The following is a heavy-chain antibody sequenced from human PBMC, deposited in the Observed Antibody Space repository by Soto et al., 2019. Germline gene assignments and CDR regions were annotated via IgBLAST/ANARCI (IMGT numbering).Heavy chain of an antibody. J-gene: IGHJ6*02. CDR2: ISGSGGST. Sequence: GGSLRLSCAASGFTFSSYAMSWVRQAPGKGLEWVSAISGSGGSTYYAGSVKGRFTISRDNSKNTLYLQMNSLRAEDTAVYYCAKHGYCSSTSCYFGEYYYGMDVWGQGTTVTVSS. CDR1: GFTFSSYA. D-gene: IGHD2-2*01. CDR3: AKHGYCSSTSCYFGEYYYGMDV. V-gene: IGHV3-23*01.